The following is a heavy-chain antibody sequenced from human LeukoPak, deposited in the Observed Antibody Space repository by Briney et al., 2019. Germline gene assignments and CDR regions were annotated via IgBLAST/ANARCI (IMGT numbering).Heavy chain of an antibody. D-gene: IGHD1-26*01. CDR1: GGSFSGYY. CDR2: INQSGST. Sequence: KTSETLSLTCAVYGGSFSGYYWSWIRQPPGKGLEWIGEINQSGSTNYNPSLKSRVIISVDTSKNQFSLKLSSVTAADTAVYYCARGRVGAAVSPSGYWGQGTLVTVSS. CDR3: ARGRVGAAVSPSGY. V-gene: IGHV4-34*01. J-gene: IGHJ4*02.